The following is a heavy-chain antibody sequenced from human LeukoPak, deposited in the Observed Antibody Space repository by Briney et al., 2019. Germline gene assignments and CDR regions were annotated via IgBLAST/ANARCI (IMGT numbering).Heavy chain of an antibody. CDR3: AKDLYSSGSPNWFDP. V-gene: IGHV3-30*02. Sequence: PGGSLRLSCAASGFTFSSYGMHWVRQAPGKGLEWVAFIRYDGSNKYYADSVKGRFTISRDNSKNTLYLQMNSLRAEDTAVYYCAKDLYSSGSPNWFDPWGQGTLVTVAS. D-gene: IGHD6-19*01. J-gene: IGHJ5*02. CDR2: IRYDGSNK. CDR1: GFTFSSYG.